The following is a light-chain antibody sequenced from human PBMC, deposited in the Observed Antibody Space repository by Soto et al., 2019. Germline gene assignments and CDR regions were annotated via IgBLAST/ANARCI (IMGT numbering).Light chain of an antibody. Sequence: QSALTQPASVSGSPGQSITISCTGTNRDVGSYNLVSWYQQHAGKAPKLVIYKGSERPSGVSNRFAGSKSGNTASLTISGFQGEDEADYYCCSYAGSITFYVFGTGTKVTVL. CDR3: CSYAGSITFYV. V-gene: IGLV2-23*01. CDR1: NRDVGSYNL. J-gene: IGLJ1*01. CDR2: KGS.